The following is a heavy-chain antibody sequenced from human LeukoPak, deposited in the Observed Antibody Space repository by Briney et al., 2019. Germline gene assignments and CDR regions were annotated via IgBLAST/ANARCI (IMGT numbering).Heavy chain of an antibody. J-gene: IGHJ4*02. CDR1: GGTFSSYA. CDR3: ARGIEWETTHDY. CDR2: IIPIFGTA. D-gene: IGHD1-26*01. V-gene: IGHV1-69*13. Sequence: ASVKVSCKASGGTFSSYAISWVRQAPGQGLEWMGGIIPIFGTANYAQKFQGRVTITADESTNTAYMELSSLRSEDTAVYYRARGIEWETTHDYWGQGTLVTVSS.